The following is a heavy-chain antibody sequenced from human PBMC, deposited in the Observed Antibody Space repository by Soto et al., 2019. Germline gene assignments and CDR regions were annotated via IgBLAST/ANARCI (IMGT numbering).Heavy chain of an antibody. Sequence: GSLRLSCAASGFTFSSYAMSWVRQAPGKGLEWVSAISGSGGSTYYADSVKGRFTISRDNSKNTLYLQMNSLRAEDTAVYYCAKDRSSGYYWNYFDYWGQGTLVTVSS. CDR3: AKDRSSGYYWNYFDY. V-gene: IGHV3-23*01. CDR1: GFTFSSYA. J-gene: IGHJ4*02. CDR2: ISGSGGST. D-gene: IGHD3-22*01.